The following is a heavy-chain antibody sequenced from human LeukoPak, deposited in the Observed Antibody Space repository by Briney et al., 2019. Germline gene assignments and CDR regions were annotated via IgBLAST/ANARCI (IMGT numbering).Heavy chain of an antibody. J-gene: IGHJ4*02. Sequence: GGSLRLSCAASGFTFSTYWMSWVRQAPGKGLEWVANIQQDGIKKYYVDSVEGRFTISRENAKNSLFLQMSSLRAEDMAVYYCARGYYGSATYRLPYDYWGQGTLVTVSS. D-gene: IGHD3-22*01. CDR2: IQQDGIKK. CDR1: GFTFSTYW. CDR3: ARGYYGSATYRLPYDY. V-gene: IGHV3-7*04.